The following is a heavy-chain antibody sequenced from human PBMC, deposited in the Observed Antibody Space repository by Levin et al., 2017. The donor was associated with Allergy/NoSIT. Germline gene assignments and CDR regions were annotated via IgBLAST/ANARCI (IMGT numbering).Heavy chain of an antibody. V-gene: IGHV3-23*01. D-gene: IGHD1-1*01. J-gene: IGHJ4*02. CDR1: GFTFSSYA. Sequence: PGGSLRLSCAASGFTFSSYAMSWVRQAPGKGLEWVSGICGSGGCTYHADSVKGRFSISRDNSKNTLYLQMDSLRAEDTAIYYCAKGEGITTGTTSEPSHWGQGTLVTVSS. CDR2: ICGSGGCT. CDR3: AKGEGITTGTTSEPSH.